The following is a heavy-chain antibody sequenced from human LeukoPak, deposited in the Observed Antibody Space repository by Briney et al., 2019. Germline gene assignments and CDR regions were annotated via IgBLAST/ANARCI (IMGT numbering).Heavy chain of an antibody. V-gene: IGHV3-13*01. CDR2: IGTAGDT. D-gene: IGHD1-26*01. Sequence: GGSLRLSCAASGFTFSSYDMHWVRQATGKGLEWVPAIGTAGDTYYPGSVKGRFTISRENAKNSLYLQMNSLRAGDTAVYYCARAGAYYYYGMDVWGQGTTVTVSS. CDR3: ARAGAYYYYGMDV. CDR1: GFTFSSYD. J-gene: IGHJ6*02.